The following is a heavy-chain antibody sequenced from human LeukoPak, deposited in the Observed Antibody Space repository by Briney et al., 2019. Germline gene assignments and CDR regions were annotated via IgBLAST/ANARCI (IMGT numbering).Heavy chain of an antibody. CDR3: ARAAYSSTWYSRYFDL. V-gene: IGHV3-7*01. D-gene: IGHD6-13*01. CDR2: IKQDGSEK. CDR1: GFTFSGYW. J-gene: IGHJ2*01. Sequence: PGGSLRLSCAASGFTFSGYWMSWVRQAPGKGLEWVANIKQDGSEKYYVDSVKGRFTISRENAKNSLYLQMNSLRAGDTAVYYCARAAYSSTWYSRYFDLWGRGTLVTVSS.